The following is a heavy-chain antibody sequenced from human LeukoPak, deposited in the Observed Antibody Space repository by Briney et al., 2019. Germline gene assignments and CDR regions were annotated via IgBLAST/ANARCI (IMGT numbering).Heavy chain of an antibody. CDR3: ANGGYDILTGYYRADY. J-gene: IGHJ4*02. V-gene: IGHV3-53*01. CDR2: LYSGGST. D-gene: IGHD3-9*01. Sequence: GGSLRLSCAASGFAVSSNYMTWVRQAPGKGLEWVSVLYSGGSTYYADSVKGRFTISRDNSKSTLYLQMNSLRAEDTAVYYCANGGYDILTGYYRADYWGQGALVSVSS. CDR1: GFAVSSNY.